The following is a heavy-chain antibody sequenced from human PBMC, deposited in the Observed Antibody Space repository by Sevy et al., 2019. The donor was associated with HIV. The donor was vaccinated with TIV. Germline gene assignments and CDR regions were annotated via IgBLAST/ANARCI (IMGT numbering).Heavy chain of an antibody. CDR1: GVTFSTYA. V-gene: IGHV3-23*01. CDR3: AKDRDSGTYYTGDFDY. J-gene: IGHJ4*02. CDR2: ITYSGVNT. D-gene: IGHD3-10*01. Sequence: GGSLRLSCAASGVTFSTYAMTWVRQAPGKGLEWVWVITYSGVNTYYADSMKGRFTISRDNSKNKLSLQMNSLRAEDTAVYYCAKDRDSGTYYTGDFDYWGQGTLVTVSS.